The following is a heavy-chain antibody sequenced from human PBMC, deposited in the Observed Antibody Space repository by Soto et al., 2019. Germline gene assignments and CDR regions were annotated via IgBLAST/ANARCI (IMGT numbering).Heavy chain of an antibody. CDR1: GYTFTSYD. CDR2: INAGNGNS. D-gene: IGHD6-13*01. CDR3: ARLAAGFDY. V-gene: IGHV1-3*01. Sequence: QVQLVQSGAEVQKPGASVKVSCKASGYTFTSYDMHWLRQAPGQRLDWMGWINAGNGNSKYWQNFQGRVTITRETSASTAYMELSLLRSEETAVYYCARLAAGFDYWGQGTLVTVSS. J-gene: IGHJ4*02.